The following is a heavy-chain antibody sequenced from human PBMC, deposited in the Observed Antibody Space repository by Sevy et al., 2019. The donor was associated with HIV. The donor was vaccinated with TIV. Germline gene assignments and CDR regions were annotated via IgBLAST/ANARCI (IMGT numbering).Heavy chain of an antibody. J-gene: IGHJ5*02. D-gene: IGHD5-12*01. CDR1: GFTFSTYG. CDR3: AKDDGYTINRYPRFDP. V-gene: IGHV3-30*18. Sequence: GGSLRLSCAASGFTFSTYGMHWVRQAPGKGLEWVAVISSDGSTKYYADSVKGRFTISRDNAKNTLYLQMNSLRREDTAVYYCAKDDGYTINRYPRFDPWGQGTLVTVSS. CDR2: ISSDGSTK.